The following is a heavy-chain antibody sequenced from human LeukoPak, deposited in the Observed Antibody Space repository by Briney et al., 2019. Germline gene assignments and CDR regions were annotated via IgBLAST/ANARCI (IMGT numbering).Heavy chain of an antibody. J-gene: IGHJ4*02. D-gene: IGHD5-18*01. Sequence: GGSLRLSCKGSGYSFTSYWIGWVRQMPGKGLEWMWIIYPGDSDTRYSPSFQGQVTISADKSISTAYLQWSSLKASDTAMYYCASIQDTAMVGWYWGQGTLVTVSS. V-gene: IGHV5-51*01. CDR1: GYSFTSYW. CDR2: IYPGDSDT. CDR3: ASIQDTAMVGWY.